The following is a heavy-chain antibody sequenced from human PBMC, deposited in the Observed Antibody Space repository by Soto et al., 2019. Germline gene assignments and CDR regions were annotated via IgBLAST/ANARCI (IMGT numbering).Heavy chain of an antibody. CDR1: GFTFGDYA. Sequence: GGSLRLSCTASGFTFGDYAMSWFRQAPGKGLEWVGFIRSKAYGGTTEYAASVKARFTISRDDSKSIAYLQMNSLKTEDTAVYYCTRDRYYYGSGSPTTFDYWGQGTLVTVSS. J-gene: IGHJ4*02. V-gene: IGHV3-49*03. CDR3: TRDRYYYGSGSPTTFDY. CDR2: IRSKAYGGTT. D-gene: IGHD3-10*01.